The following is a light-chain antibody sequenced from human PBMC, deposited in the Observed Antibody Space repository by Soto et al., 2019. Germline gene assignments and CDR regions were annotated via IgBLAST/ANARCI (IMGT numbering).Light chain of an antibody. CDR1: ALPKQY. Sequence: SYELTQPPSVSVSPGQTARITCSGDALPKQYAYWYQQKPGQAPVLVIYKDSERPSGIPERFSGSSSGTTVTLTISGVQAEDEADYYCQSADSSGTWVLGGGTKPTFL. CDR2: KDS. J-gene: IGLJ3*02. CDR3: QSADSSGTWV. V-gene: IGLV3-25*03.